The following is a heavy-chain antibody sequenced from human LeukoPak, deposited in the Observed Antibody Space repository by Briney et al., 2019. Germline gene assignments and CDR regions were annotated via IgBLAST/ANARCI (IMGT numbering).Heavy chain of an antibody. CDR3: ARDKVELLAASWFDP. J-gene: IGHJ5*02. V-gene: IGHV1-2*02. Sequence: EASVKVSFKASGYTFTSYGISCVRQAPGQGLEWMGWINPNSGGTNYAQKFQGRVTMTRDTSISTAYMELSRLRSDDTAVYYCARDKVELLAASWFDPWGQGTLVTVSS. CDR1: GYTFTSYG. CDR2: INPNSGGT. D-gene: IGHD1-7*01.